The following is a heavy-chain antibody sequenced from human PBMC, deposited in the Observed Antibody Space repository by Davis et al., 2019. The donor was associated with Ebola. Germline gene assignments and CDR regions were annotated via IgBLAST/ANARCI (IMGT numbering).Heavy chain of an antibody. D-gene: IGHD5-12*01. CDR1: GYTFTNYD. V-gene: IGHV1-46*01. CDR2: INPSGGST. J-gene: IGHJ6*02. Sequence: AASVKVSCKASGYTFTNYDVHWVRQAPGQGLEWMGIINPSGGSTSYAQKFQGRVTMTTDTSTSTAYMELRSLRSDDTAVYFCARLEDFDYYFGMDVWGQGTTVTVS. CDR3: ARLEDFDYYFGMDV.